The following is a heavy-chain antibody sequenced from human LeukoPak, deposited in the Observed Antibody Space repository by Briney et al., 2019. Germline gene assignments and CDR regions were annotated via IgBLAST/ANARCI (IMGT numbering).Heavy chain of an antibody. CDR2: IKQDGSEK. J-gene: IGHJ4*02. Sequence: GSLRLSCAASGFSFSSYWMNWVRQAPGKGLEWVANIKQDGSEKYYVDSVKGRFTISRDNAKNSLYLLMNSLRAEDTAVYYCASGGYSFFYWGQGTLVTVSS. V-gene: IGHV3-7*03. CDR1: GFSFSSYW. D-gene: IGHD5-18*01. CDR3: ASGGYSFFY.